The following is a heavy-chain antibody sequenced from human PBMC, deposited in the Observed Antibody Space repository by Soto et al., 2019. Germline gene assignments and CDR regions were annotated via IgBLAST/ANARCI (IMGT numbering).Heavy chain of an antibody. J-gene: IGHJ6*02. V-gene: IGHV1-58*01. D-gene: IGHD2-21*01. Sequence: QMQLVQSGPEVKKPGTSVKVSCKASGFTFTSSAVQWVRQARGQRLEGIGWIVVGSGNTNYAQKFQARVTITRDMSTSTAYMELSSLRSEDTAVYYCAAGASAIPLWGPGGGYYGMDVWGQGTTVTVSS. CDR3: AAGASAIPLWGPGGGYYGMDV. CDR1: GFTFTSSA. CDR2: IVVGSGNT.